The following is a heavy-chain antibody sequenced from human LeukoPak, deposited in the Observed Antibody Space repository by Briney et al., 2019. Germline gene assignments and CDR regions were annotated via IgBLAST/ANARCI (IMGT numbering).Heavy chain of an antibody. D-gene: IGHD6-13*01. Sequence: ASVKVSCKASGYTFTSYGLSWVRQAPGQGLEWMGWISAYNGNTNYAQKLQGRVTMTTDTSTSTAYMELRSLRSDDTAVYYCARDGQQLVLGDFDYWGQGTPVTVSS. V-gene: IGHV1-18*01. J-gene: IGHJ4*02. CDR2: ISAYNGNT. CDR1: GYTFTSYG. CDR3: ARDGQQLVLGDFDY.